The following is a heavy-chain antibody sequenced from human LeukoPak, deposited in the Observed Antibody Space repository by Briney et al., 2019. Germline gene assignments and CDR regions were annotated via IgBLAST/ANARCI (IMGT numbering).Heavy chain of an antibody. CDR3: ASGGDYYDSSGYQFGY. D-gene: IGHD3-22*01. V-gene: IGHV4-4*07. CDR2: IYTSGST. J-gene: IGHJ4*02. CDR1: GGSISSYY. Sequence: SETLSLTCTDSGGSISSYYWSWIRQPAGKGLEWIGRIYTSGSTNYNPSLKSRVTMSVDTSKNQFSLKLSSVTAADTAVYYCASGGDYYDSSGYQFGYWGQGTLVTVSS.